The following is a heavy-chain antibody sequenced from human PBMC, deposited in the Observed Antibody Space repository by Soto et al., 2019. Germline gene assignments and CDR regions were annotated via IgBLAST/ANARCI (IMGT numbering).Heavy chain of an antibody. CDR3: AKIVGIVATFFYYFVY. J-gene: IGHJ4*02. D-gene: IGHD5-12*01. CDR2: ISGSGGST. V-gene: IGHV3-23*01. Sequence: PGGSLRLSCAASGFTFSSYTMSWVRQAPGKGLEWVSAISGSGGSTYYADSVKGRFTISRDNSKNTLYLQMNSLRAEDTAVYYCAKIVGIVATFFYYFVYWGQGTLVTVSS. CDR1: GFTFSSYT.